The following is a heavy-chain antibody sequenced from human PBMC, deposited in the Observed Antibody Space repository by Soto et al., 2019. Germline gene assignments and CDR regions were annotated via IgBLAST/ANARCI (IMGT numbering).Heavy chain of an antibody. Sequence: QVQLVESGGGVVQPGRSLRLSCAASGFTFSNYGMHWVRQAPGKGLEWVAVISDDGSNKYYEDSVKGRFTISRDHSKNTLYLQMNSLRAEDTAVYYCAKDGYRYGYPYYYYGMDVWGQGTTVTVSS. D-gene: IGHD5-18*01. CDR3: AKDGYRYGYPYYYYGMDV. J-gene: IGHJ6*02. CDR1: GFTFSNYG. CDR2: ISDDGSNK. V-gene: IGHV3-30*18.